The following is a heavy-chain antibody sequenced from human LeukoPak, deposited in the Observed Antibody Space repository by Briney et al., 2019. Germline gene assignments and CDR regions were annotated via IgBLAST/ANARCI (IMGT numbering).Heavy chain of an antibody. CDR2: VDYSGST. D-gene: IGHD4-23*01. CDR1: GGSISRYY. Sequence: PSETLSLTCTVSGGSISRYYWSWIRQPPGKGLEWLAYVDYSGSTAYNPSLNGRIAISPDTSKNQFSLKLRSVTAADTAVYYCARLNGGNWGPGILVTVSS. V-gene: IGHV4-59*08. J-gene: IGHJ4*02. CDR3: ARLNGGN.